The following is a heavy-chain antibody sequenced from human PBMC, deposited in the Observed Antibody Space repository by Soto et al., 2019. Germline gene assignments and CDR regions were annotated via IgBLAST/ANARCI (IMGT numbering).Heavy chain of an antibody. CDR2: ISSTTNYI. CDR1: GFTFTRYR. CDR3: ARESEDLTSNFDY. V-gene: IGHV3-21*06. J-gene: IGHJ4*02. Sequence: EEPVRLSCAASGFTFTRYRMNWVRQAPGKGLEWVSSISSTTNYIYYGDSMKGRFTISRDNAKNSLYLEMNSLRAEDTAAYYCARESEDLTSNFDYWGQGTMITVSS.